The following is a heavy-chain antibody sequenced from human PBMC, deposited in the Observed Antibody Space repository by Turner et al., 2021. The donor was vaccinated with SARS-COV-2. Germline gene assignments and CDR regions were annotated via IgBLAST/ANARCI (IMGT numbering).Heavy chain of an antibody. V-gene: IGHV1-24*01. J-gene: IGHJ6*02. CDR2: FDPEDGET. CDR1: GYTLIELS. Sequence: QVQLVQSGAEVKKPGASVKVPCKVSGYTLIELSMHGVRQAPGKGLEWMGGFDPEDGETIYAQKFQGRVTMTEDTSTDTAYMELSSLRSEDTAVYYCATAPANYYDSSGSKGFYYYYYGMDVWGQGTTVTVSS. CDR3: ATAPANYYDSSGSKGFYYYYYGMDV. D-gene: IGHD3-22*01.